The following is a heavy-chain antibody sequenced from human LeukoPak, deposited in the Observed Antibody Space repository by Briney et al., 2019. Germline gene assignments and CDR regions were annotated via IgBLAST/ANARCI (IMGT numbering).Heavy chain of an antibody. Sequence: ASVKVSCKASGGTFSSYAISWVRQAPGQGLEWMGRIIPILGIANYAQKFQGRVTITADKSTGTAYMELSSLRSEDTAVYYCARRGGAVAKGWYFDLWGRGTLVTVSS. J-gene: IGHJ2*01. V-gene: IGHV1-69*04. CDR3: ARRGGAVAKGWYFDL. CDR2: IIPILGIA. D-gene: IGHD3-16*01. CDR1: GGTFSSYA.